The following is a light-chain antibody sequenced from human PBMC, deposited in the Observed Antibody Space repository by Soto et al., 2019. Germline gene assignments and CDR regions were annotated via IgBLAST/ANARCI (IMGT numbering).Light chain of an antibody. CDR2: DAS. CDR1: QNISKF. J-gene: IGKJ2*01. CDR3: HQYDDLPYT. V-gene: IGKV1-33*01. Sequence: DIQMTQSPSSLSASVGDKVTITCQTSQNISKFLSWYQQRPGKAPNLLISDASNLEAGVPSRFSGRGSVTHSTLMINGLQPEYSATYFCHQYDDLPYTFGQGTNLHIK.